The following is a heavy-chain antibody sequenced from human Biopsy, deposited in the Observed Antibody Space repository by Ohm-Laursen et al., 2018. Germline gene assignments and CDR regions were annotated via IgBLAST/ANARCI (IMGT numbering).Heavy chain of an antibody. Sequence: SDTLSLTCTVTDGSISNIINYWGWIRQPLGKGLEWLGSIYHNGVTDYNPSLKSRFPISVDTSNNQFSLKLSSLTAADTAVYYCARHSFGSGRDFWGQGTLVTVSS. J-gene: IGHJ4*02. CDR2: IYHNGVT. D-gene: IGHD3-10*01. CDR3: ARHSFGSGRDF. CDR1: DGSISNIINY. V-gene: IGHV4-39*01.